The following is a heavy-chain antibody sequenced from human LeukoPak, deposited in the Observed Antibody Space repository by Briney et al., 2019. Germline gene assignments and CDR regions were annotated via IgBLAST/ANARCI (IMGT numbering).Heavy chain of an antibody. CDR2: IYPGDSDT. V-gene: IGHV5-51*01. D-gene: IGHD6-6*01. J-gene: IGHJ6*03. CDR1: GYSFTSYW. CDR3: ARQRSIAARRGGAYYYYYMDV. Sequence: GESLKISCKGSGYSFTSYWIGWVRQMPGKGLEWMGIIYPGDSDTRYSPSFQGQVTISADKSISTAYLQWSSLKASDTAMYYCARQRSIAARRGGAYYYYYMDVWGKGTRVTVSS.